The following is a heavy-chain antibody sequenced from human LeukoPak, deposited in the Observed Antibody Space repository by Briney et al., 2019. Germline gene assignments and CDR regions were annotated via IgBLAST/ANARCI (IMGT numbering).Heavy chain of an antibody. CDR1: GFTFRSYW. D-gene: IGHD3-16*02. CDR3: ARGYYDYVWGSYRYYFDY. CDR2: IKQDGSGK. J-gene: IGHJ4*02. Sequence: GGSLRLSCAASGFTFRSYWMTWVRQAPRKGLEWVANIKQDGSGKYCVDSVKGRFTISRDNAKNSLYLRMNSLRAEDTAVYYCARGYYDYVWGSYRYYFDYWGQGTLVTVSS. V-gene: IGHV3-7*03.